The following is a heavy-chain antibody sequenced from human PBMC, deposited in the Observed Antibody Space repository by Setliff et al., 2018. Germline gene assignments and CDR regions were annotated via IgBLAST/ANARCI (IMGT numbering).Heavy chain of an antibody. J-gene: IGHJ4*02. CDR3: ARGPRYSGSYYVNY. D-gene: IGHD1-26*01. CDR2: INHSGSS. Sequence: LSETLSLTCAVYGGSFSGYYWTWIRQPPGKGLEWIGEINHSGSSNYSPSLKSRVTISVDTSKNQFSLNLSSVTAADTAVYYCARGPRYSGSYYVNYWGQGTLVTVSS. CDR1: GGSFSGYY. V-gene: IGHV4-34*01.